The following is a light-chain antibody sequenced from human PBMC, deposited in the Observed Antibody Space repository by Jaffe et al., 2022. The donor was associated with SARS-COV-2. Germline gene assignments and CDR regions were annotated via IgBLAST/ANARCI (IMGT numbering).Light chain of an antibody. CDR3: QSYDSSLSALV. CDR1: SSNIGAGFD. J-gene: IGLJ2*01. Sequence: QSVLTQPPSVSGAPGQRVTISCTGSSSNIGAGFDVHWYQQLPGTVPKLLIYGNSNRPSGVPDRFSGSKSGTSASLAISGLQAGDEADYYCQSYDSSLSALVFGGGTQLTVL. V-gene: IGLV1-40*01. CDR2: GNS.